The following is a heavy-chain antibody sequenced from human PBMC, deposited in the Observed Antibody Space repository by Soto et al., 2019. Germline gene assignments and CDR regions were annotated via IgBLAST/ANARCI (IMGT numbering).Heavy chain of an antibody. CDR1: GFTFSDYY. CDR3: ARYHSAARLSWFDP. J-gene: IGHJ5*02. CDR2: ISSSGSTI. V-gene: IGHV3-11*01. Sequence: GSLRLSCAASGFTFSDYYMSWIRQAPGKGLEWVSYISSSGSTIYYADSVKGRFTISRDNAKNSLYLQMNSLRAEDTAVYYCARYHSAARLSWFDPWGQGTLVTVSS. D-gene: IGHD6-6*01.